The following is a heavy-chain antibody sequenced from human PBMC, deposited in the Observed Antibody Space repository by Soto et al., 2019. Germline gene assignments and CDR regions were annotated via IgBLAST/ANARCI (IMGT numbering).Heavy chain of an antibody. Sequence: PVKVSCKVSGYTLTELSMHCVRQKPGKGREWMGGFDPEDGETSYAQKFQGRVTMTEDTSTDTTYMELSSLRSEDTAVYSCATRATPLIRYYDFWRGPVYWFDPWGQGTLVTVS. CDR2: FDPEDGET. V-gene: IGHV1-24*01. J-gene: IGHJ5*02. D-gene: IGHD3-3*01. CDR1: GYTLTELS. CDR3: ATRATPLIRYYDFWRGPVYWFDP.